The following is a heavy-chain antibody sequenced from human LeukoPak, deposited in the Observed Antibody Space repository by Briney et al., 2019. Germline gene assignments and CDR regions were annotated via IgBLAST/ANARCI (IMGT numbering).Heavy chain of an antibody. J-gene: IGHJ5*02. CDR3: ARSGYYYDSSGYYYTP. Sequence: GGSLRLSCAASGFTFSDYYMSWIRQAPGKGLEWVSDISSSGSTIYYADSVKGRFTISWDNAKNSLYLQMNSLRAEDTAVYYCARSGYYYDSSGYYYTPWGQGTLVTVSS. CDR1: GFTFSDYY. CDR2: ISSSGSTI. D-gene: IGHD3-22*01. V-gene: IGHV3-11*01.